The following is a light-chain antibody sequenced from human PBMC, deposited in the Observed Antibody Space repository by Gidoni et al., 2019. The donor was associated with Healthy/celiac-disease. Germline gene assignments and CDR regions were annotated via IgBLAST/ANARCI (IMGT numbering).Light chain of an antibody. J-gene: IGKJ1*01. V-gene: IGKV3-15*01. CDR1: QSVSSN. CDR2: GAS. Sequence: EIVMTQSPATLSVSPGERATLSCRASQSVSSNLAWYQQKAGQAPRFLIYGASTRATGIPARFSGSGSGAEFTLTISSLQSEDFAVYYCQQYNNWPRTFGLGTKVEIK. CDR3: QQYNNWPRT.